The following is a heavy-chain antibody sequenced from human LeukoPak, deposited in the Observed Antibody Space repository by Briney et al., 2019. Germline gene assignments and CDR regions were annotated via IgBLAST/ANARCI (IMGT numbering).Heavy chain of an antibody. CDR2: ISYDGSNK. Sequence: GGSLRLSCAASGFSFSSYWMHWVRQAPGKGLEWVAVISYDGSNKYYADSVKGRFTISRDNSKNTLYLQMNSLRAEDTAVYYCAREGYDFWSGYYEHFDYWGQGTLVTVSS. CDR3: AREGYDFWSGYYEHFDY. CDR1: GFSFSSYW. V-gene: IGHV3-30-3*01. D-gene: IGHD3-3*01. J-gene: IGHJ4*02.